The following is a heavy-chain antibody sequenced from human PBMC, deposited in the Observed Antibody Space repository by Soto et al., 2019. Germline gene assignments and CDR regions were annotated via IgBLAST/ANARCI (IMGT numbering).Heavy chain of an antibody. CDR2: INPSGGST. J-gene: IGHJ6*04. CDR3: ARTNFVGSSYDFWSGTEDADV. CDR1: GDTFTSYY. Sequence: ASVKVSCKASGDTFTSYYMHWVRQAPGQGLEWMGIINPSGGSTSYAQKFQGRVTMTRNTSISTAYMELSSLRSEDTAVYYCARTNFVGSSYDFWSGTEDADVWGKGTTVTVSS. V-gene: IGHV1-46*01. D-gene: IGHD3-3*01.